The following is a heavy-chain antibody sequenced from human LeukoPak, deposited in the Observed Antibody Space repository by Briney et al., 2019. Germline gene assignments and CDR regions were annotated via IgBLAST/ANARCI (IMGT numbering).Heavy chain of an antibody. V-gene: IGHV3-23*01. CDR3: AKDHSRDDFWSGYYTAGDY. J-gene: IGHJ4*02. D-gene: IGHD3-3*01. Sequence: GGSLRLSCAASGFTFSSYAMSWVRQAPGKGLEWVSGISGSGDSTYYADSVKGRFTISRDNSKNTLSLQMNSLRAEDTAEYYCAKDHSRDDFWSGYYTAGDYWGQGTLVTVSS. CDR2: ISGSGDST. CDR1: GFTFSSYA.